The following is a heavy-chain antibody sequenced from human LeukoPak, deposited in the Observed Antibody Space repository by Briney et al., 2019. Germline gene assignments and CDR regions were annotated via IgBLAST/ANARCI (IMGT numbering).Heavy chain of an antibody. V-gene: IGHV3-74*01. CDR2: INSDGSST. CDR1: GFTFSSYW. CDR3: ARRNSSGFFDY. D-gene: IGHD6-19*01. Sequence: GGSLRLSCAASGFTFSSYWMHWVRQAPGKGLVWVSRINSDGSSTSYADSVKGRFTISRDNAKNTLYLQMNSLRAEDTAVYYCARRNSSGFFDYWGQGTLVTVSS. J-gene: IGHJ4*02.